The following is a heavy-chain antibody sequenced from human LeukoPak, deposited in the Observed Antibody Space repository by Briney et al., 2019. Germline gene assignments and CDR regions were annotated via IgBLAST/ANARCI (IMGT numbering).Heavy chain of an antibody. D-gene: IGHD6-13*01. V-gene: IGHV1-69*05. Sequence: GASVKVSCKASGGTFSSYAISWVRQAPGQGLEWMGGIIPIFGTANYAQKFQGRVTMTRDTSTSTVYMELSSLRSEDTAVYYCARGRYSSSWYGGEDYWGQGTLVTVSS. CDR3: ARGRYSSSWYGGEDY. J-gene: IGHJ4*02. CDR1: GGTFSSYA. CDR2: IIPIFGTA.